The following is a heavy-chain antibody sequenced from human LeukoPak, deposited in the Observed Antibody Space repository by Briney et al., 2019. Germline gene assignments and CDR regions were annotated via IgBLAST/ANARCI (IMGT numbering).Heavy chain of an antibody. Sequence: ASVKVSCKASGYTFTGYYKHWVRQAPGQGLEWMAWINPNSGGTYYAQNFHGRITMTRDTSISTAYMELSRLRSDDTAIYYCARANALYCSSTSCLFDYWGQGTLVTVSS. CDR2: INPNSGGT. J-gene: IGHJ4*02. D-gene: IGHD2-2*01. V-gene: IGHV1-2*02. CDR1: GYTFTGYY. CDR3: ARANALYCSSTSCLFDY.